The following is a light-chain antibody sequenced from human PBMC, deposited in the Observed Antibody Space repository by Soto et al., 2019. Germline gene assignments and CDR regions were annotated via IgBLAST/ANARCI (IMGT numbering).Light chain of an antibody. CDR3: SSYAGRNNYV. CDR1: SSDIGDYNY. J-gene: IGLJ1*01. Sequence: QSVLTQPPSASGSPGQSVTFSCTGTSSDIGDYNYVSWYQQHPGKAPKLMIYEVTKRPSGVPDRFSGSKSGNTASLTVSGLQADDEADYYCSSYAGRNNYVFGTGTKGTVL. CDR2: EVT. V-gene: IGLV2-8*01.